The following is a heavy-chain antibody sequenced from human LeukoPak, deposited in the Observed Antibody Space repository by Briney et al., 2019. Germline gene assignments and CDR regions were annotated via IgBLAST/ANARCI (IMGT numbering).Heavy chain of an antibody. CDR3: AKDRPCTTCSPSDY. Sequence: GGSLRLSCAASGFTFSTYAMSWVRQAPGKGLEWVSSIGGSGSNTYYADSVKGRFTISRDNSKNTLSLQMNSLRADDTAVYYCAKDRPCTTCSPSDYWGQGTLVTVSS. CDR1: GFTFSTYA. D-gene: IGHD2-2*01. J-gene: IGHJ4*02. CDR2: IGGSGSNT. V-gene: IGHV3-23*01.